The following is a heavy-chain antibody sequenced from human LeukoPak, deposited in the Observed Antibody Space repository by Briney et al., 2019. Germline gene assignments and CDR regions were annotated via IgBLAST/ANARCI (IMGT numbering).Heavy chain of an antibody. CDR3: ARGASGSYYVDY. CDR2: VNTDESRT. D-gene: IGHD1-26*01. Sequence: GGSLRLSCVASGFAFSNYWMHWVRQAPGKGLVWVSRVNTDESRTNYADSVKGRFTISRDNAKNTVYLQMNSLRAEDTAVYYCARGASGSYYVDYWGQGILVTVSS. J-gene: IGHJ4*02. CDR1: GFAFSNYW. V-gene: IGHV3-74*01.